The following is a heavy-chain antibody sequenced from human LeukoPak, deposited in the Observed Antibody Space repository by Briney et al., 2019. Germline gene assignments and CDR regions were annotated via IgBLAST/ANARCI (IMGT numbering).Heavy chain of an antibody. V-gene: IGHV4-39*01. CDR1: GGSLSSGSYY. CDR3: ARRGYY. Sequence: KPSETLSLTCTVSGGSLSSGSYYWGWIRKPPGKGLEWLGAIYYTGTTYYNPSLKSRVTISADTSKNQFSLELTSVTAADTAVYYCARRGYYWGQGILVTVSS. CDR2: IYYTGTT. J-gene: IGHJ4*02. D-gene: IGHD3-16*01.